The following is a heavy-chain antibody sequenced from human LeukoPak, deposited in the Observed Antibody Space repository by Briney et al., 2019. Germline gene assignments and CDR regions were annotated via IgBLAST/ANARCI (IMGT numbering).Heavy chain of an antibody. V-gene: IGHV3-33*01. CDR2: IWYDGSQE. J-gene: IGHJ3*02. Sequence: GRSLTLSCATSGFTFSSYGFHWVRQAPGKGLEWVAAIWYDGSQEYYADSVKGRFTISRDTSKNTLYLQMNSLRAEDTAVYYCARDPSRYAFDIWGQGTMVTVSS. CDR3: ARDPSRYAFDI. CDR1: GFTFSSYG.